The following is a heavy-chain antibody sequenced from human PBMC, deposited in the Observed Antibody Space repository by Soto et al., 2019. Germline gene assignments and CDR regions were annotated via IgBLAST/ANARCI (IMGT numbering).Heavy chain of an antibody. D-gene: IGHD4-4*01. Sequence: ASVKVSCKASGYTFTGYYMHWVRQAPGQGLEWMGWINPNSGGTNYAQKFQGWVTMTRDTSISTAYMELSRLRSDDTAVYYCATGTQHTVNDAFDIWGQGTMVTVSS. CDR3: ATGTQHTVNDAFDI. CDR2: INPNSGGT. J-gene: IGHJ3*02. CDR1: GYTFTGYY. V-gene: IGHV1-2*04.